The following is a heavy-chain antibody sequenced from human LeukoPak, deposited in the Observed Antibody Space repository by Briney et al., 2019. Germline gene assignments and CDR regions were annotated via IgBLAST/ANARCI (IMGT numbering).Heavy chain of an antibody. CDR3: ARELATINGPYFES. J-gene: IGHJ4*02. V-gene: IGHV4-4*01. Sequence: GSLRLSCAASGFTFSSYWMSWVRQAPGKGLEWVGQIYHNGITNYNPSLKSRLTISVDKSRNHFSLNLTSVTAADTAVYFCARELATINGPYFESWGQGTLVTVSS. CDR2: IYHNGIT. D-gene: IGHD5-24*01. CDR1: GFTFSSYW.